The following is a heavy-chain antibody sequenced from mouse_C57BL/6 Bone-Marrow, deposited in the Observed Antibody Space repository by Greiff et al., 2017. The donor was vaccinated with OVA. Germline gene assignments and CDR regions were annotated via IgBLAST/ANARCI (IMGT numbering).Heavy chain of an antibody. D-gene: IGHD1-1*01. V-gene: IGHV1-63*01. J-gene: IGHJ4*01. CDR2: IYPGGGYT. CDR1: GYTFTNYW. CDR3: ARSHYYYGSRDYAMDY. Sequence: VQLQQSGAELVRPGTSVKMSCKASGYTFTNYWIGWAKQRPGHGLEWIGDIYPGGGYTNYNEKFKGKATLTADKSSSTAYMQFSSLTSEDSAIYYWARSHYYYGSRDYAMDYWGQGTSVTVSS.